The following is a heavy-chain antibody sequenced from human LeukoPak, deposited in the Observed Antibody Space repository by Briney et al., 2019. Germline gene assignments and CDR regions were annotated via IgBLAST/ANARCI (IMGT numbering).Heavy chain of an antibody. Sequence: GGSLRLSCAASGFTFSSYAMSWVRQAPGKGLEWVSAISGSGDRTYYADSVKGRFTISRDNSKNTLYLQMNSLRAEDRAVYYCAKSRGSGYYYAPFDYWGQGTLVTVSS. CDR1: GFTFSSYA. CDR3: AKSRGSGYYYAPFDY. J-gene: IGHJ4*02. V-gene: IGHV3-23*01. D-gene: IGHD3-22*01. CDR2: ISGSGDRT.